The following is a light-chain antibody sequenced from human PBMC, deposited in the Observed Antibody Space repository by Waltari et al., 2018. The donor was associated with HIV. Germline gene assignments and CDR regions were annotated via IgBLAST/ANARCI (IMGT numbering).Light chain of an antibody. CDR1: DSLLDNDDGKIY. V-gene: IGKV2-40*01. CDR3: MHRIEFPIT. J-gene: IGKJ5*01. Sequence: VLTQTPLPLPVTAGEWAPISCRSRDSLLDNDDGKIYLDWYVQKPGQSPRLLIYTHSHRATGVPNRISASGSDTDFTLEIRRVETEDVGIYYCMHRIEFPITFGQGTRLE. CDR2: THS.